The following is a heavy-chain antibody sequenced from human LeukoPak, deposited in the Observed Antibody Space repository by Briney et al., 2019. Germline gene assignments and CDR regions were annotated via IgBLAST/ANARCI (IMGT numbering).Heavy chain of an antibody. CDR2: ISGSGGST. CDR3: AMGLWGSDYSIFGY. J-gene: IGHJ4*02. CDR1: GFTFSSYA. D-gene: IGHD3-3*01. V-gene: IGHV3-23*01. Sequence: GGSLRLSCAASGFTFSSYAMSWVRQAPGKGLEWASAISGSGGSTYYADSVKGRFTISRDNSKNTLYLQMNSLRAEDTAVYYCAMGLWGSDYSIFGYWGQGTLVTVSS.